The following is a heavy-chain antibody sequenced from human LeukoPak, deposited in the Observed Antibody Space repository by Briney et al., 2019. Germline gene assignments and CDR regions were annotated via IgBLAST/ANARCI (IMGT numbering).Heavy chain of an antibody. CDR1: GGSISSYY. CDR2: IYYSRST. J-gene: IGHJ4*02. V-gene: IGHV4-59*08. CDR3: ARHGDIPLLRYVFDS. Sequence: SETLSLTCTVSGGSISSYYWSWIRQPPGKGLEWIAYIYYSRSTKYNPSLKGRGTISIDTSKNQFSLKLSSVTAADPSVYYWARHGDIPLLRYVFDSWGQGSLVTVSS. D-gene: IGHD2-2*02.